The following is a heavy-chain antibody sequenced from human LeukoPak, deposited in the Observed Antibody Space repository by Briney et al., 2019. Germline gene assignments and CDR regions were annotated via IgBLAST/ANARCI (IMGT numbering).Heavy chain of an antibody. J-gene: IGHJ4*02. Sequence: GGSLRLSCAASGFVFSTYAMSWVRQTPARGLEWVSSIRGNGDTFYADSVKGRFTLSRDDSRNTVYFQLNNLRVEDTAIYYCAKANWISDADAVWWGQGTLVTVSS. CDR3: AKANWISDADAVW. CDR1: GFVFSTYA. D-gene: IGHD1-1*01. CDR2: IRGNGDT. V-gene: IGHV3-23*01.